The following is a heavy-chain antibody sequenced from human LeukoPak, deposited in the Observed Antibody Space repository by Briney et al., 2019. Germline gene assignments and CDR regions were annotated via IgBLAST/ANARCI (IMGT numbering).Heavy chain of an antibody. D-gene: IGHD5-18*01. CDR3: ARDRGGGDTAMAN. CDR1: GYTFTIYG. Sequence: ASVKVSFKASGYTFTIYGISWLRQAPGQGLEWMGWISAYNGNTNYAQKLQDRLTMTTDNSTSTAYMELRSLRSDDTAVYYCARDRGGGDTAMANWGQGTLVTVSS. J-gene: IGHJ4*02. CDR2: ISAYNGNT. V-gene: IGHV1-18*01.